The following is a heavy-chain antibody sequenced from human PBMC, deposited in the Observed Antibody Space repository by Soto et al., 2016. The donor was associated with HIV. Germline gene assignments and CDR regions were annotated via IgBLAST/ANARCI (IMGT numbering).Heavy chain of an antibody. CDR1: GGSISSDSSY. D-gene: IGHD3-22*01. J-gene: IGHJ5*02. CDR2: IYHNGRT. CDR3: ARGPYDSSGYRPTNWFDP. V-gene: IGHV4-61*02. Sequence: QVQLQESGPGLVKPSQTLSLTCTVSGGSISSDSSYWSWIRQPAGKGPEWIGEIYHNGRTNYNPSLRSRVTISIDKSRNQFSLKLSSVTAADTAVYYCARGPYDSSGYRPTNWFDPGAREPWSPSPQ.